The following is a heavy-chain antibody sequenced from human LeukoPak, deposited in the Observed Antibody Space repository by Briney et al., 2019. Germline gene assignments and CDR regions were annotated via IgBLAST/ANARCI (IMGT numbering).Heavy chain of an antibody. V-gene: IGHV4-59*08. D-gene: IGHD3-10*01. Sequence: PSETLSLTCTVSGGSIGSYYWSWIRQPPGKGLEWIGYIYYSGNTNYNPSLKSRVTVSVDTSKNQFSLKLTSVTAADTAVYFCARTRGSGSSPFDYWGQGTLVTVSS. CDR3: ARTRGSGSSPFDY. J-gene: IGHJ4*02. CDR1: GGSIGSYY. CDR2: IYYSGNT.